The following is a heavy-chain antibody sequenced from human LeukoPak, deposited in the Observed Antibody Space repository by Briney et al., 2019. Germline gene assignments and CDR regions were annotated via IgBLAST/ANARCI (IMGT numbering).Heavy chain of an antibody. Sequence: GGSLILSCAASGFTFSDYYMNWIRQAPGKGLEWVSYISSSSSYTNYADSVKGRFTISRDNAKNSLYLQMNSLGAEDTAVYYCARRGSGTGYWYFDLWGRGTLLTVSS. V-gene: IGHV3-11*06. D-gene: IGHD5-12*01. CDR3: ARRGSGTGYWYFDL. CDR2: ISSSSSYT. CDR1: GFTFSDYY. J-gene: IGHJ2*01.